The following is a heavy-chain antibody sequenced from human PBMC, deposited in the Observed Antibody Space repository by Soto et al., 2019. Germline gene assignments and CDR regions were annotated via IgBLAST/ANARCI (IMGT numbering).Heavy chain of an antibody. V-gene: IGHV4-59*01. D-gene: IGHD3-22*01. J-gene: IGHJ4*02. Sequence: ETLSLTCTVSGGSISGYYWSWIRQPPGKGLEWIGHIYYSGSTIYNPSLKSRVTISVDTSKNQFSLKLSSVTAADTAVYYCARARYDSSGYYYFDYWGQGTLVTVSS. CDR2: IYYSGST. CDR3: ARARYDSSGYYYFDY. CDR1: GGSISGYY.